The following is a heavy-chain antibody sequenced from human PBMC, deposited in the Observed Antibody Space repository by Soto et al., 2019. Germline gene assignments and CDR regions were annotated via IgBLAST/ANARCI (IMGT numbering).Heavy chain of an antibody. Sequence: PGESLKISCKGSGYTFTRNWIGWVRQMPGKGLEWMGIIFPLDSDTRYSPSSQGQVTISADNSISTAYLQWSSLKASDTAIYYCARLEWLSLAAWFDPWGQGTLVTVSS. CDR2: IFPLDSDT. J-gene: IGHJ5*02. CDR1: GYTFTRNW. CDR3: ARLEWLSLAAWFDP. V-gene: IGHV5-51*01. D-gene: IGHD3-3*01.